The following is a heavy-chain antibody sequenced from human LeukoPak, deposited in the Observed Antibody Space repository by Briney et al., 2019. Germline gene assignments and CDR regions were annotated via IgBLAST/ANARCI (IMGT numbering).Heavy chain of an antibody. J-gene: IGHJ1*01. CDR2: ISYDGSNK. V-gene: IGHV3-30-3*01. D-gene: IGHD3-22*01. CDR3: ARDSGSSGYYLEYFQH. Sequence: GRSLRLSCAASGFTFSTYAMHWVRQGPGKGLEWVAVISYDGSNKYYADSVKGRFTISRDNSKNTLHLQMSSLSAEDTAVYYCARDSGSSGYYLEYFQHWGQGTLVTVSS. CDR1: GFTFSTYA.